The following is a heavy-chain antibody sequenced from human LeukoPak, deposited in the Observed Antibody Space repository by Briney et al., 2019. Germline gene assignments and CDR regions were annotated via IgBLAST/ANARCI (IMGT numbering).Heavy chain of an antibody. CDR3: ARRSGIAVAGAFDY. D-gene: IGHD6-19*01. Sequence: GGSLRLSCAASGFTFSSYSMNWVRQAPGKGLEWVSSISSSSSYIYYADSVKGRFTISRDNAKNSQYLQMNSLRAEDTAVYYCARRSGIAVAGAFDYWGQGTLVTVSS. V-gene: IGHV3-21*04. CDR2: ISSSSSYI. CDR1: GFTFSSYS. J-gene: IGHJ4*02.